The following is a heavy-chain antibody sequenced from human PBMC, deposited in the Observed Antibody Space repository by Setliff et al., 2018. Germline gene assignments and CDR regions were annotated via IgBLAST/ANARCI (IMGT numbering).Heavy chain of an antibody. V-gene: IGHV3-7*01. CDR2: INQYGSEK. D-gene: IGHD2-15*01. Sequence: GGSLRLSCAASGFTFSTYWMSWVRQAPGKGLEWVANINQYGSEKYYVDSVKGRFTISRDNAKNTLYLQMNSLRADDTAVYYCARASLGKFGSAVEYFHHWGQGTLVTVSS. J-gene: IGHJ1*01. CDR1: GFTFSTYW. CDR3: ARASLGKFGSAVEYFHH.